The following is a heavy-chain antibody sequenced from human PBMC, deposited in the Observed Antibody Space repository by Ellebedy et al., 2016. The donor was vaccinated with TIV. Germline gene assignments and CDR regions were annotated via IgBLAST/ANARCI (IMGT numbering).Heavy chain of an antibody. D-gene: IGHD4-11*01. J-gene: IGHJ4*02. Sequence: GESLKIPCAASGFTFSSYGMHWVRQAPGKGLEWVALIWYDGNNKYYADSVKGRFTISRDNSKHTLYLQMNSLRAEDTAVYHCARDKGAVTTNLHFDYWGQGTLVTVSS. CDR3: ARDKGAVTTNLHFDY. CDR1: GFTFSSYG. CDR2: IWYDGNNK. V-gene: IGHV3-33*01.